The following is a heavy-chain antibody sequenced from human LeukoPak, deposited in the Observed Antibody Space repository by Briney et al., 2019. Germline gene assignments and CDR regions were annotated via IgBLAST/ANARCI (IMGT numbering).Heavy chain of an antibody. CDR3: ARSQLRYFDWLFPEQQYYFDY. D-gene: IGHD3-9*01. CDR1: GYTFTSYG. CDR2: ISAYNGNT. V-gene: IGHV1-18*01. J-gene: IGHJ4*02. Sequence: ASVKVSCKASGYTFTSYGISWVRQAPGQGLEWMGWISAYNGNTNYAQKLQGRVTMTTDTSTSTAYMELRSLRSEDTAVYYCARSQLRYFDWLFPEQQYYFDYWGQGTLVTVSS.